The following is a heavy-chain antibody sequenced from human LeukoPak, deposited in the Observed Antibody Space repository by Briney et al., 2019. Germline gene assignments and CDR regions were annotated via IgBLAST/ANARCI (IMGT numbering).Heavy chain of an antibody. CDR3: ARAPGYYDSSLGYWFDP. CDR1: GGSISSSSYY. V-gene: IGHV4-39*07. J-gene: IGHJ5*02. D-gene: IGHD3-22*01. CDR2: IYYSGST. Sequence: SETLSLTCTVSGGSISSSSYYWGWIRQPPGKGLEWIGSIYYSGSTYYNPSLKSRVTISVDTSKNQFSLKLSSVTAADTAVYYCARAPGYYDSSLGYWFDPWGQGTLVTVSS.